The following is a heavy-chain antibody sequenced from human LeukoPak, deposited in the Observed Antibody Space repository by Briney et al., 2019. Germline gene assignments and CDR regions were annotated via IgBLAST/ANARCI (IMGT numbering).Heavy chain of an antibody. CDR2: IYYSGST. Sequence: PSETLSLTCTVSGGSISSSSYYWGWIRQPPGTGLEWIGSIYYSGSTYYNPSLKSRVTISVDTSKNQFSLKLSSVTAADTAVYYCARHVYNDFCMDVWGKGTTVTVSS. CDR1: GGSISSSSYY. D-gene: IGHD3-3*01. J-gene: IGHJ6*03. CDR3: ARHVYNDFCMDV. V-gene: IGHV4-39*01.